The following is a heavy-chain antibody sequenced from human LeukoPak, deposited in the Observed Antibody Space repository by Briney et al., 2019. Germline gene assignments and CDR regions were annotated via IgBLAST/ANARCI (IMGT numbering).Heavy chain of an antibody. Sequence: PSETLSLTCTVSGSSISSGYYWGWIRQPPGKGLEWIASLFHSGNTYYNPSLKSRVTISVDTSKNQFSLNLRSVTAADTAVYYCARLLSPGWFDPWGQGTLVTVSS. CDR2: LFHSGNT. D-gene: IGHD2/OR15-2a*01. J-gene: IGHJ5*02. CDR1: GSSISSGYY. CDR3: ARLLSPGWFDP. V-gene: IGHV4-38-2*02.